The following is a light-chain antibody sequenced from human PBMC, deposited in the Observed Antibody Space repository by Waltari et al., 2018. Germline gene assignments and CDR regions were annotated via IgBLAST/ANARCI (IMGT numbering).Light chain of an antibody. J-gene: IGKJ2*01. V-gene: IGKV3-20*01. CDR2: DAS. Sequence: EIVLTQSPGTLPLSPGQRATLSGRASQSVHKDYLAWYQQRPGQTPRLLIQDASSRATGIPDRFSGSGSETAFTLTITRLEPGYFAMYDSQQYVTSPYTFGQGTNLEI. CDR1: QSVHKDY. CDR3: QQYVTSPYT.